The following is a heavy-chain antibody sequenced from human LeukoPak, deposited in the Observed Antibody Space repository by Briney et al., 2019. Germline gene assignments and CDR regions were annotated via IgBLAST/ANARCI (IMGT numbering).Heavy chain of an antibody. CDR1: GGSISSYY. CDR2: IYTSGST. V-gene: IGHV4-4*07. D-gene: IGHD3-10*01. J-gene: IGHJ5*02. CDR3: ARSTELWFGNNWFDP. Sequence: PSETLSLTCTVSGGSISSYYWSWIRQPAGKGLEWIGRIYTSGSTNYTPSLKSRVTMSVDTSKNQFSPKLSSVTAADTAVYYCARSTELWFGNNWFDPWGQGTLVTVSS.